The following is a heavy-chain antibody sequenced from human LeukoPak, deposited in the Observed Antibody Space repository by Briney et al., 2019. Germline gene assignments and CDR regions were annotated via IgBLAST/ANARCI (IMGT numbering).Heavy chain of an antibody. D-gene: IGHD6-19*01. Sequence: ASAKVSCKASGYTFTGYYIHWVRQAPGQGLEWMGWINPNSGGIKYAQTFQGRVTMTRDTSISTAYMELSRLRSDDTAVYYCGRDRAVAGTAIDAFDIWGQGTMVTVSS. CDR2: INPNSGGI. CDR1: GYTFTGYY. V-gene: IGHV1-2*02. J-gene: IGHJ3*02. CDR3: GRDRAVAGTAIDAFDI.